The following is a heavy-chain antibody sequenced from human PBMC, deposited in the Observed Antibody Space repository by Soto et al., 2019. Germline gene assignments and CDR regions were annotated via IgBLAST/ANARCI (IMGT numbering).Heavy chain of an antibody. Sequence: QVQLVESGGGLVKPGGSLRLSCAASGFTFSDYYMNWIRQAPGKGLEWVSYISSSRSYTNYADSVKGRFTSSRDNAKNSLYLQMNSLRAEDTAVYYCAREPSGTYYDDGGQGTLVTVSS. D-gene: IGHD1-26*01. CDR1: GFTFSDYY. V-gene: IGHV3-11*05. CDR3: AREPSGTYYDD. J-gene: IGHJ4*02. CDR2: ISSSRSYT.